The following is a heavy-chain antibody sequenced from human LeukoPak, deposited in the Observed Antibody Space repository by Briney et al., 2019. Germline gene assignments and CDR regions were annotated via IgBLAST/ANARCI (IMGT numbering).Heavy chain of an antibody. CDR1: GFTFSSYA. J-gene: IGHJ4*02. V-gene: IGHV3-23*01. D-gene: IGHD2-15*01. CDR3: AKFSVVVIAAIATTFDY. Sequence: GGSLRLSCAASGFTFSSYAMSWVRQAPGKGLEWVSAITVRGGSTYYADSVKGRFTISRDNSKNTLYLQMDSLRAEDTAVYYCAKFSVVVIAAIATTFDYWGQGALVTVSS. CDR2: ITVRGGST.